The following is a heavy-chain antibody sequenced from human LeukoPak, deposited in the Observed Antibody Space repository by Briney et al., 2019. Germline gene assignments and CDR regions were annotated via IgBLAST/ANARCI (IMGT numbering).Heavy chain of an antibody. D-gene: IGHD6-13*01. CDR1: GFTFSSYS. Sequence: GGSLRLSCAASGFTFSSYSMNWVRQAPGKGLEWVSSISSSSSYIYYADSVKGRFTISRDNAKNSLYLQMNSLRAEDTAVYYCARGVFIAAAAWFDPWGQGTLVTVSS. V-gene: IGHV3-21*01. CDR2: ISSSSSYI. J-gene: IGHJ5*02. CDR3: ARGVFIAAAAWFDP.